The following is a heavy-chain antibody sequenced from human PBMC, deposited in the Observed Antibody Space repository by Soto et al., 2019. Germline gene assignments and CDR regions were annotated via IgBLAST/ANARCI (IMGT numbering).Heavy chain of an antibody. CDR3: ARDGYRYGHGYYYYGMDV. Sequence: SVKVSCKASGYTFTSYGISWVRQAPGQGLEWMGWISAYNGNTNYAQKLQGRVTMTTDTSTSTAYMELRSLRSDDTAVYYCARDGYRYGHGYYYYGMDVWDQGTTVSVPS. V-gene: IGHV1-18*01. CDR1: GYTFTSYG. J-gene: IGHJ6*02. CDR2: ISAYNGNT. D-gene: IGHD5-18*01.